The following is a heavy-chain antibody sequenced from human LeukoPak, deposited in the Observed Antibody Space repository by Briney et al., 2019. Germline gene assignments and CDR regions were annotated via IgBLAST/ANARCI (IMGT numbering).Heavy chain of an antibody. D-gene: IGHD5-24*01. CDR3: ARSGKMATITWGVLDY. Sequence: GESLRLSCVASGFTFSRNSMNWVRQAPGEGIEWDSSISTSSSYIYYTDSVKGRFSISRDNAKNSLYLQMNSLRAEDTAVYYCARSGKMATITWGVLDYWGQGTLVTVSS. J-gene: IGHJ4*02. CDR1: GFTFSRNS. V-gene: IGHV3-21*01. CDR2: ISTSSSYI.